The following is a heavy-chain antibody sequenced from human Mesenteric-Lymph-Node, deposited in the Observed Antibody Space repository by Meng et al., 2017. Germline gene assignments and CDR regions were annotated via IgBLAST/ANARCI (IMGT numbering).Heavy chain of an antibody. CDR3: ARDSPGGYGYFDS. J-gene: IGHJ4*02. Sequence: QVHMTESRPGLVQPSQPLPPTFTASDGFTTSDDYYWSWIRQPPGKGLEWIGYIHYSGTTYYNPSLKSRIAISLDTSKNQFSLNLNSVTAADAAVYYCARDSPGGYGYFDSWGQGTLVTVSS. D-gene: IGHD5-12*01. V-gene: IGHV4-30-4*01. CDR1: DGFTTSDDYY. CDR2: IHYSGTT.